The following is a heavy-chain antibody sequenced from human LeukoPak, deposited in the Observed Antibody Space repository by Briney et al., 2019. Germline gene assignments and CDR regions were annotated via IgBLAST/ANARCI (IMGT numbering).Heavy chain of an antibody. CDR3: ARVEATVTTSSWFDP. Sequence: GASVKVSCKASGYTFTGYYMHWVRQDPGQGLEWMGRINPNSGGTNYAQKFQGRVTMTRDTTISTAYMELSRLRSDDTAVYYCARVEATVTTSSWFDPWGQGTLVTVSS. V-gene: IGHV1-2*06. D-gene: IGHD4-17*01. CDR1: GYTFTGYY. CDR2: INPNSGGT. J-gene: IGHJ5*02.